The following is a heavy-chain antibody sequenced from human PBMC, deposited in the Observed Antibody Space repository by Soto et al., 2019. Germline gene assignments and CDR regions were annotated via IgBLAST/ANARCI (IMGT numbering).Heavy chain of an antibody. J-gene: IGHJ4*02. CDR3: ANGPLDF. V-gene: IGHV3-11*01. CDR2: IGDSGTKK. Sequence: QVRLVEFGGGLVKPGGSLRLSCAASGFTFTDYYMSWLRQAPGRGLEWVSYIGDSGTKKYYADSVKGRFTISRDNAKNSLFLQMNSLSPDDTAVYYCANGPLDFWGQGTLVTVSS. CDR1: GFTFTDYY.